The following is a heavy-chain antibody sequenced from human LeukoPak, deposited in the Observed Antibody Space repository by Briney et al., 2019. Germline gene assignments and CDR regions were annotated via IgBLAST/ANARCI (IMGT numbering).Heavy chain of an antibody. Sequence: SETLSLTCTVSGGSISSYYWSWIRQPPGKGLEWIGYISYSGNTNYNPSLKSRVTISVDTSKNQFSLKLTSVTAAHTAVYYCARQGGYIAPLALWCQGTLVTVSA. CDR2: ISYSGNT. D-gene: IGHD6-13*01. CDR3: ARQGGYIAPLAL. V-gene: IGHV4-59*08. J-gene: IGHJ4*02. CDR1: GGSISSYY.